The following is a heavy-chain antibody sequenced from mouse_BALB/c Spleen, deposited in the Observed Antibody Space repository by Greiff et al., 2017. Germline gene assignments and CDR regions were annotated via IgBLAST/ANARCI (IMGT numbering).Heavy chain of an antibody. CDR3: ASPYAMDY. J-gene: IGHJ4*01. CDR1: GFSFTGYG. CDR2: IWGDGST. Sequence: VKLMESGPGLVAPSQSLSITCTVSGFSFTGYGVNWVRQPPGKGLEWLGMIWGDGSTDYNSALKSRLSISKDNSKSQVFLKMNSLQTDDTARYYCASPYAMDYWGQGTSVTVSS. V-gene: IGHV2-6-7*01.